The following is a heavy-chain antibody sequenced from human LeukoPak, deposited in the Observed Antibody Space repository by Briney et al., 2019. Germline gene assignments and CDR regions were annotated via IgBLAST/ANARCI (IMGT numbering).Heavy chain of an antibody. J-gene: IGHJ4*02. CDR3: ARGGRPHDY. V-gene: IGHV4-34*01. CDR2: IDHSGST. CDR1: GVSFSGYY. Sequence: SETLSLTCAVYGVSFSGYYWSWIRQPPGKGLEWIGEIDHSGSTNYNPSLKSRVTISVDTSKNQFSLKLSSVTAADTAVYYCARGGRPHDYWGQGTLVTVSS.